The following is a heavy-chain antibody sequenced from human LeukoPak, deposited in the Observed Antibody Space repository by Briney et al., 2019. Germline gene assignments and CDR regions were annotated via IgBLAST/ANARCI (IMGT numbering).Heavy chain of an antibody. J-gene: IGHJ3*02. Sequence: ASVKVSCKASGGTFSSYAISWVRQAPGQGLEWMGGIIPIFGTANYAQKFQGRVTITADESTSTAYMELSSLRSEDTAVYYCVLAPYCGGDCYKRAFDIWGQGTMVTVSS. CDR3: VLAPYCGGDCYKRAFDI. CDR2: IIPIFGTA. CDR1: GGTFSSYA. D-gene: IGHD2-21*02. V-gene: IGHV1-69*13.